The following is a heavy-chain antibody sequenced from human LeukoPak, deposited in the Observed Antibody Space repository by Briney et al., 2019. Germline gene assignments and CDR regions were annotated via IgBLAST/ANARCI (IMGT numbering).Heavy chain of an antibody. V-gene: IGHV3-30*04. CDR1: GFTFSSYA. J-gene: IGHJ6*02. CDR2: ISYDGSNK. Sequence: PGGSLRLSCAASGFTFSSYAMHWVRQAPGKGLEWVAVISYDGSNKYYADSVKGRFTISRDNSKNTLYLQMNSLRAEDTAVYYCARDYYESSGPASMDVWGQGTTVTVSS. CDR3: ARDYYESSGPASMDV. D-gene: IGHD3-22*01.